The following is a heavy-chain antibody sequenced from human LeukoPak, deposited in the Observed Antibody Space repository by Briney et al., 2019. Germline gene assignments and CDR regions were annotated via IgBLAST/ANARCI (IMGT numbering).Heavy chain of an antibody. CDR1: GYTFTSYD. CDR3: MRGPDYRNSGTYGDS. J-gene: IGHJ5*01. V-gene: IGHV1-8*01. D-gene: IGHD3-10*01. Sequence: ASVKVSCKASGYTFTSYDINWVRQATGQGLEWMGWMNPNSGNTGYAQKFQGRVTMTRNTSINTGYMELNSLRSEDTAVYYCMRGPDYRNSGTYGDSWGQGTLVTVSS. CDR2: MNPNSGNT.